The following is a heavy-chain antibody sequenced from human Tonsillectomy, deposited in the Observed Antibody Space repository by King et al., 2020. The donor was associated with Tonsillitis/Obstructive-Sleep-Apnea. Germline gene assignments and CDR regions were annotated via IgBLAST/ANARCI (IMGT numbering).Heavy chain of an antibody. CDR3: ARVNKDGHYLDY. CDR1: GYTFTSYY. D-gene: IGHD2-15*01. Sequence: QLVQSGTEVKEPGASVKVSCKASGYTFTSYYLHWVRQAPGQGLEWMGIINPSGGSTTYARKFQGSVTMTRDKSTSTIYMELSSLTYEDTAVYYCARVNKDGHYLDYWGQGTLATVPS. J-gene: IGHJ4*02. CDR2: INPSGGST. V-gene: IGHV1-46*01.